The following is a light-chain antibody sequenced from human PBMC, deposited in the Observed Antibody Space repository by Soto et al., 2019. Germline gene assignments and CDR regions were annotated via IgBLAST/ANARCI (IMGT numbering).Light chain of an antibody. Sequence: EIVLSQSPATLSLSPGERATLSCRASQSVSSYFARYQQKPGQAPRLLIYDASNRATGIPARFSGSGSGTDFTLTISSLEPEDLAVYYCQQRGNWPLTFGQGTKLEIK. CDR3: QQRGNWPLT. CDR1: QSVSSY. V-gene: IGKV3-11*01. CDR2: DAS. J-gene: IGKJ1*01.